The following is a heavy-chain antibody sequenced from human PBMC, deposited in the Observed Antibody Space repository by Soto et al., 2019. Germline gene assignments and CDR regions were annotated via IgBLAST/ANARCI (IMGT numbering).Heavy chain of an antibody. CDR3: TRDTGVSAYGSATYGMDV. V-gene: IGHV1-18*01. CDR1: GYSFTTYG. CDR2: SSTWNGDR. D-gene: IGHD3-10*01. Sequence: QVQLVQSGVEVKKPGASVEVSCKASGYSFTTYGISWVRQAPGRGLEWMGWSSTWNGDRFYAQKDQGTVTMTTVPSTTTAKMERRSLTSDDTAVYYCTRDTGVSAYGSATYGMDVWGQGTTVTVSS. J-gene: IGHJ6*02.